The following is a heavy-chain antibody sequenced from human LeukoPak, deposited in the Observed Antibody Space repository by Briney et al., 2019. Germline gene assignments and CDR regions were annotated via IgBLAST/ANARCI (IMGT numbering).Heavy chain of an antibody. Sequence: KSGGSLRLSCAASGFTFDDYAMHWVRQAPGKGLEWVSGISWNSGSIGYADSVKGRFTISRDNAKNSLYLQMNSLRAEDMALYYCAKGTGGYVSAFDIWGQGTMVTVSS. J-gene: IGHJ3*02. CDR3: AKGTGGYVSAFDI. D-gene: IGHD5-12*01. CDR2: ISWNSGSI. V-gene: IGHV3-9*03. CDR1: GFTFDDYA.